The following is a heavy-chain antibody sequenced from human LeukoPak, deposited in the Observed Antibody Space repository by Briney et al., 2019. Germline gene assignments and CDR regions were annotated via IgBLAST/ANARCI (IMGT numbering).Heavy chain of an antibody. Sequence: PSEKLSCNCTGYAGSISRYYWSRHRPSPGHELMWFGHIYYSGTNNYNHSLGSLITITVDTSKTPFTVQLNPMTAADTAEYLWARQYVNYLWDYWGQGTLVTVSS. D-gene: IGHD3-10*01. CDR3: ARQYVNYLWDY. CDR1: AGSISRYY. CDR2: IYYSGTN. V-gene: IGHV4-59*08. J-gene: IGHJ4*02.